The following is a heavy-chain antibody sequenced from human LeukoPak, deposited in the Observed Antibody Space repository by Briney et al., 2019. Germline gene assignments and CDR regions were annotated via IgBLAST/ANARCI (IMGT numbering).Heavy chain of an antibody. D-gene: IGHD6-13*01. Sequence: KAGRSLRLSCAASGFSFSSYAMHWVRQAPDKGLEWVAIISYDGSNTKYTDSVKGRFTISRDNSKNTLYLQMNSLRGEDSAVYYCARYSNGQHQLARFAYWGQGTLVTVSS. J-gene: IGHJ4*02. CDR3: ARYSNGQHQLARFAY. V-gene: IGHV3-30*04. CDR2: ISYDGSNT. CDR1: GFSFSSYA.